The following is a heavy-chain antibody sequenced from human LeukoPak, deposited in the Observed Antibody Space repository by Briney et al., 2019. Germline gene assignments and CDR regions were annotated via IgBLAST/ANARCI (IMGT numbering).Heavy chain of an antibody. Sequence: GGSLRLSCAASGFTFSSYWMSWVRQAPGKGLEWVANIKQDGSEKYHVDSVKGRFTISRDNAKNSLYLQMDSLRAEDTAVYYCARDLAGHYYGSGSSFDYWGQGTLVTVSS. V-gene: IGHV3-7*01. D-gene: IGHD3-10*01. CDR3: ARDLAGHYYGSGSSFDY. CDR1: GFTFSSYW. J-gene: IGHJ4*02. CDR2: IKQDGSEK.